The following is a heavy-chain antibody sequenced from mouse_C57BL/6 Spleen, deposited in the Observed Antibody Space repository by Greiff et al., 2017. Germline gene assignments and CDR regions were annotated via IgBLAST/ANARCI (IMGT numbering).Heavy chain of an antibody. D-gene: IGHD2-3*01. V-gene: IGHV8-12*01. CDR1: GFSLSTSGMG. Sequence: QVTLKESGPGILQSSQTLSLTCSFSGFSLSTSGMGVSWIRQPSGKGLEWLARIYWDDDKRYNPSLKSRLTISKDTSRNQVFLKITSVDTADTATYYCARDGYYRDAMDYWGQGTSVTVSS. CDR2: IYWDDDK. CDR3: ARDGYYRDAMDY. J-gene: IGHJ4*01.